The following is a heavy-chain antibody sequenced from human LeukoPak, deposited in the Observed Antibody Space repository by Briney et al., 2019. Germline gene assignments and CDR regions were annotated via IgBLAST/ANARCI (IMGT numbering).Heavy chain of an antibody. V-gene: IGHV3-48*02. Sequence: PGGSLRLSCAASGFAFNFYAMSWVRQAPGKGLEWVSYISSSSSSSYYADSVKGRFTISRDNAKNSLYLQMNGLRDEDTAVYYCARGGGNMAAAVPFDSWGQGTLVTVSS. CDR3: ARGGGNMAAAVPFDS. D-gene: IGHD6-13*01. J-gene: IGHJ4*02. CDR2: ISSSSSSS. CDR1: GFAFNFYA.